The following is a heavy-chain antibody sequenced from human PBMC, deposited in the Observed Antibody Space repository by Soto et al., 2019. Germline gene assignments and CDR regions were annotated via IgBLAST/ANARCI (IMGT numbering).Heavy chain of an antibody. CDR1: ADTFTSYY. CDR3: AREHYYDSSGYYY. J-gene: IGHJ4*02. D-gene: IGHD3-22*01. CDR2: INPNGGST. V-gene: IGHV1-46*01. Sequence: ASVKVSCKAPADTFTSYYIHWVRQAPGHGLEWMGIINPNGGSTRFAQTFQGRITMTTDTSTSTVYMELSSLRSEDTAVYYCAREHYYDSSGYYYFGQGTLVTVSS.